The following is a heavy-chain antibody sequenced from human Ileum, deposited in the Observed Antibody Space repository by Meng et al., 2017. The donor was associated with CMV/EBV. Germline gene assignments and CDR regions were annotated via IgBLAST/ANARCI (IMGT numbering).Heavy chain of an antibody. Sequence: GGSLRLSCAASGFTFSTYGMHWVRQAPGKGLEWVAFIRYDGSNKYYGDSVKGRFTISRDNSKNTLSLQMNSLRPEDTAVYYCARDRAYDYWGQGTLVTVSS. CDR2: IRYDGSNK. CDR1: GFTFSTYG. V-gene: IGHV3-30*02. D-gene: IGHD3-10*01. CDR3: ARDRAYDY. J-gene: IGHJ4*02.